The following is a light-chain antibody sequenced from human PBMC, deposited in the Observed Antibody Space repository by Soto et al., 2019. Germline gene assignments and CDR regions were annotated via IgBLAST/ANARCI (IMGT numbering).Light chain of an antibody. V-gene: IGKV1-5*01. CDR1: QSIRGS. J-gene: IGKJ2*03. CDR2: DGS. CDR3: QHYNGYPFS. Sequence: DIQMTQSPSTLSASVGDRVTITCRASQSIRGSLAWYQKKPGKAPKLLIYDGSSLESGVPSRFSGSGSGTEFTLTISSLQPDDFATYYCQHYNGYPFSFGQGTKLEIK.